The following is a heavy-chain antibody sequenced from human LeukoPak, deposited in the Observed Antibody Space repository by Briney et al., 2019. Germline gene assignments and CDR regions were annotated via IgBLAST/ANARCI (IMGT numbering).Heavy chain of an antibody. CDR1: GFTFSSYA. V-gene: IGHV3-15*01. D-gene: IGHD3-22*01. CDR2: IKSKTDGGTT. Sequence: GGSLRLSCTASGFTFSSYAMNWVRQAPGKGLEWVGRIKSKTDGGTTDYAAPVKGRFTISRDDSKNTLYLQMNSLKTEDTAVYYCTTGGTYYYDSSGYDHAFDIWGQGTMVTVSS. CDR3: TTGGTYYYDSSGYDHAFDI. J-gene: IGHJ3*02.